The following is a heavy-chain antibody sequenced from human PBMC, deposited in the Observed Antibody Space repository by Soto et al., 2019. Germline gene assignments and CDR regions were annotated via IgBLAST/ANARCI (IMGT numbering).Heavy chain of an antibody. CDR2: IWYDGSNK. V-gene: IGHV3-33*01. CDR3: ARDGDYSNRHDY. CDR1: GFTFSSYG. D-gene: IGHD4-4*01. J-gene: IGHJ4*02. Sequence: HPGGSLRLSCAASGFTFSSYGMHWVRQAPGKGLEWVAVIWYDGSNKYYADSVKGRFTISRDNSKNTLYLQMNSLRAEDTAVYYCARDGDYSNRHDYWGQGTLVTVSS.